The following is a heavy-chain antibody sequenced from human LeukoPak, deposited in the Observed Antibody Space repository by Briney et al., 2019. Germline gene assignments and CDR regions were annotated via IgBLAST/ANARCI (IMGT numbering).Heavy chain of an antibody. CDR3: ARGYYYDSSANPKLYYFDY. D-gene: IGHD3-22*01. CDR1: GYTFTSYY. Sequence: ASVKVSCKASGYTFTSYYMHWVRQAPGQGLEWMGIINPSGGSTSYAQKFQGRVTMTRDTSTSTVYMELSSLRSEDTAVYYCARGYYYDSSANPKLYYFDYWGQGTLVTVSS. J-gene: IGHJ4*02. CDR2: INPSGGST. V-gene: IGHV1-46*01.